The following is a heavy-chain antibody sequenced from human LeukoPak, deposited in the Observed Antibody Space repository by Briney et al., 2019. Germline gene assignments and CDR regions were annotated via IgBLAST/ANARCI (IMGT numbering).Heavy chain of an antibody. CDR3: AKRGEDPVDLDY. V-gene: IGHV3-30-3*02. CDR2: ISYDGSNK. CDR1: GFTFSSYA. Sequence: GRSLRLSCAASGFTFSSYAMHWVRQAPGKGLEWVAVISYDGSNKYYADSVRGRFTVSRDNSKNTLYLQMNGLRAEDTAVYYCAKRGEDPVDLDYWGQGTLVTVSS. D-gene: IGHD3-16*01. J-gene: IGHJ4*02.